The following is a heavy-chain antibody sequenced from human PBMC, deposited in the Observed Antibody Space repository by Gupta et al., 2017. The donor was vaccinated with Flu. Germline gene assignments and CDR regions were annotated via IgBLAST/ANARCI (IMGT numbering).Heavy chain of an antibody. CDR3: ARGGYYDSGSYVYFDN. CDR1: GGSINNYY. J-gene: IGHJ4*02. Sequence: QVQLQESGPGLVTPSETLSLTCTVSGGSINNYYWSWIRQPPGKGLECIGYIYYSGSTNYNPSLKNRVTISIDTSMQQFSLKLTSVTAADTAVYYCARGGYYDSGSYVYFDNWSQGTLVTVSS. CDR2: IYYSGST. D-gene: IGHD3-10*01. V-gene: IGHV4-59*01.